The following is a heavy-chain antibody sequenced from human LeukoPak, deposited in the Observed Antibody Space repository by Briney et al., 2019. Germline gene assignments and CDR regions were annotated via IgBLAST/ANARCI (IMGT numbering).Heavy chain of an antibody. CDR3: ARERVSEYYYGSGSYPLYGMDV. CDR1: GFTFSSYG. Sequence: GGSLRLSCAASGFTFSSYGMHWVRLAPGKGLESVAFIRFDGNSKYYADSVKGRFIISRDNSKNTLFLHMNSLRAEDTAVYYCARERVSEYYYGSGSYPLYGMDVWGQGTTVTVSS. V-gene: IGHV3-30*02. D-gene: IGHD3-10*01. J-gene: IGHJ6*02. CDR2: IRFDGNSK.